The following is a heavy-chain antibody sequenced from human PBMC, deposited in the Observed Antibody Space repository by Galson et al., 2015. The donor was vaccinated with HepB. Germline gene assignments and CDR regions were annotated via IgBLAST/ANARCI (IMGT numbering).Heavy chain of an antibody. J-gene: IGHJ3*02. CDR1: GYTFTSYG. D-gene: IGHD3-22*01. V-gene: IGHV1-18*01. Sequence: SVTVSCKASGYTFTSYGISWVRQAPGQGLEWMGWISAYNGNTNYAQKLQGRVTMTTDTSTSTAYMELRSLRSDDTAVYYCARDYYDSSGYRDAFDIWGQGTMVTVSS. CDR3: ARDYYDSSGYRDAFDI. CDR2: ISAYNGNT.